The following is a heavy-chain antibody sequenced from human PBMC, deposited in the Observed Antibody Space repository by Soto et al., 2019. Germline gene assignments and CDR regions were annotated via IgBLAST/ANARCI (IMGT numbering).Heavy chain of an antibody. CDR3: ARWLQPNFDY. D-gene: IGHD5-12*01. Sequence: SETLSLTCAVYGGSFSGYYWSWIRQPPGKGLEWIGEIDHSGSTNYNPSLKSRVTISVDTSKNQFSLKLSSVTAADTAVYYCARWLQPNFDYWGQGTLVTVSS. J-gene: IGHJ4*02. CDR2: IDHSGST. CDR1: GGSFSGYY. V-gene: IGHV4-34*01.